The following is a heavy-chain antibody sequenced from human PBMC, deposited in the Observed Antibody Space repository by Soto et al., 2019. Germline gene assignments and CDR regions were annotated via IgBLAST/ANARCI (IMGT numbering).Heavy chain of an antibody. CDR1: GGSFSGFY. J-gene: IGHJ2*01. Sequence: SETLSLTCAVHGGSFSGFYWTWIRQPPGKGLEWIGEINHSGSSNYNPPLKSRVTMSLDTSRNQFSLSLNSVTAADTAVYYCARMAGPWYFDLWGRGXLVTVHS. CDR3: ARMAGPWYFDL. V-gene: IGHV4-34*01. CDR2: INHSGSS.